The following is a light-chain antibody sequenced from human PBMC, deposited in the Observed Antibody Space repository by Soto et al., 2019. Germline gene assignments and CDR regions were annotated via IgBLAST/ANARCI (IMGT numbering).Light chain of an antibody. CDR3: QQYNNWPSYT. J-gene: IGKJ2*01. CDR1: QSVSSN. Sequence: EIVMTQSPATLSVSPGERATLSCRASQSVSSNLAWYQQKPGQAPRLLIDGASTRATGIPARFSGSGSGTEFTLTISSLQSEDVAVYYCQQYNNWPSYTFGQGTKLEIK. CDR2: GAS. V-gene: IGKV3-15*01.